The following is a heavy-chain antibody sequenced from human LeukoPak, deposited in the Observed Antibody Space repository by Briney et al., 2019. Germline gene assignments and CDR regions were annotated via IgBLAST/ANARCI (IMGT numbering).Heavy chain of an antibody. CDR1: GYTFTSYG. CDR3: AREEEGYGVHDAFDI. D-gene: IGHD4-17*01. Sequence: ASARVSCKASGYTFTSYGISWVRQAPGQGVGWMGWISAYNGNTNYAHKLQGRVTMTTDTSTSTAYMELRSLRSDDAAVYYCAREEEGYGVHDAFDIWGQGTMVTVSS. CDR2: ISAYNGNT. J-gene: IGHJ3*02. V-gene: IGHV1-18*01.